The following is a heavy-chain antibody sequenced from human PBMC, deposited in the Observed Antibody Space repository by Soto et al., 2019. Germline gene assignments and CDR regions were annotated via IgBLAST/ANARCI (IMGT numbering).Heavy chain of an antibody. CDR1: GYTFTSYG. J-gene: IGHJ3*02. Sequence: ASVKVSCKASGYTFTSYGISWVRQAPGQGLEWMGWISAYNGNTNYAQKLQGRVTMTTDTSTSTAYMELRSLRSDDTAVYYCARDGPSSLQWELLEAFDIWGQGXMVTV. CDR3: ARDGPSSLQWELLEAFDI. D-gene: IGHD1-26*01. CDR2: ISAYNGNT. V-gene: IGHV1-18*04.